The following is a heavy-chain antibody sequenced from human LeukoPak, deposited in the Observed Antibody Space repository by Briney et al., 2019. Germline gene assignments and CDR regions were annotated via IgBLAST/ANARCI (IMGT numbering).Heavy chain of an antibody. CDR3: ATDLLGFLEWLLN. V-gene: IGHV1-24*01. Sequence: GASVTVSCTVSGYTLTELSMHWVRQAPGKGLEWMGGFDPEDGETIYAQKFQGRVTMTEDTSTDTAYMELSSLRSEDTAVYYCATDLLGFLEWLLNWGQGTLVTVSS. D-gene: IGHD3-3*01. CDR2: FDPEDGET. J-gene: IGHJ4*02. CDR1: GYTLTELS.